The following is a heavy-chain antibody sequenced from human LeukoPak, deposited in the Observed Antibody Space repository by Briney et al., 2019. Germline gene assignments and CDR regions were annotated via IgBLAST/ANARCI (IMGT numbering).Heavy chain of an antibody. CDR1: GSTFRSYE. J-gene: IGHJ4*02. CDR3: ATTSIAAAVPGCFDY. D-gene: IGHD6-13*01. Sequence: GGSLRLSCEASGSTFRSYEMNWVRQAPGKRLDWVSYISSSGKTIYYADSTKGRFTVSRDNAKNSLYLQMNSLRAEDTAVYYCATTSIAAAVPGCFDYWGQGTLVTVFS. V-gene: IGHV3-48*03. CDR2: ISSSGKTI.